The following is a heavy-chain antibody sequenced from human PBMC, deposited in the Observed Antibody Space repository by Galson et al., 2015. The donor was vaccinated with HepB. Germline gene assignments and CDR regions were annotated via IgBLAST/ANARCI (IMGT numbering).Heavy chain of an antibody. CDR3: ARLSGYCSGGSCYPQNLPSPNKLFGFAP. J-gene: IGHJ5*02. Sequence: QSGAEVKKPGESLKISCKGSGYSFTSYWIGWVRQMPGKGLEWMGIIYPGDSDTRYSPSFQGQVTISADKSTSTAYLQWSSLKASDTAMYYCARLSGYCSGGSCYPQNLPSPNKLFGFAPWGQWTL. V-gene: IGHV5-51*03. CDR1: GYSFTSYW. D-gene: IGHD2-15*01. CDR2: IYPGDSDT.